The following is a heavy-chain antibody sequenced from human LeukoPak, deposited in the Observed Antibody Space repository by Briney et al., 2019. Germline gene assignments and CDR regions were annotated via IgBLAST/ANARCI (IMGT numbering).Heavy chain of an antibody. D-gene: IGHD6-19*01. J-gene: IGHJ4*02. CDR2: VHYSGAT. V-gene: IGHV4-59*08. Sequence: SETLSLTCTVSGGFISSYYWSWIRQPPGKGLEWIGYVHYSGATNYNPSLKSRVTISLDTSKNQFSLRLTSVTAADTAVYYCARRLAVTGIYCFDHWGQGTPVTVSS. CDR3: ARRLAVTGIYCFDH. CDR1: GGFISSYY.